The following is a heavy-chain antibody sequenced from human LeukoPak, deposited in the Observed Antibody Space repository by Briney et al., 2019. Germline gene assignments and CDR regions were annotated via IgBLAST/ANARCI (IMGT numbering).Heavy chain of an antibody. CDR3: ARETGIAAAGTEDWFDP. CDR2: IYTSGST. J-gene: IGHJ5*02. V-gene: IGHV4-4*07. Sequence: SETLSLTCTGSGGSISSYYWSWIRQPAGKGLEWIGRIYTSGSTNYNPSLKSRVTMSVDTSKNQFSLKLSSVTAADTTVYYCARETGIAAAGTEDWFDPWGQGTLVTVSS. CDR1: GGSISSYY. D-gene: IGHD6-13*01.